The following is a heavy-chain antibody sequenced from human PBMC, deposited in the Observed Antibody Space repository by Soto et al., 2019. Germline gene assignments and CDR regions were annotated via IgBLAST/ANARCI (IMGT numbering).Heavy chain of an antibody. V-gene: IGHV1-46*01. CDR3: ARDRWGYPLDY. Sequence: ASLKISCKSSAYTFPNYYMHWVRQAPGQGLEWMGLINPSGGSTSYAQKFQGRVTMTRDTSTSTVYMELSSLRSEDTAVYYCARDRWGYPLDYWGHGTLVTVSS. D-gene: IGHD3-16*01. J-gene: IGHJ4*01. CDR1: AYTFPNYY. CDR2: INPSGGST.